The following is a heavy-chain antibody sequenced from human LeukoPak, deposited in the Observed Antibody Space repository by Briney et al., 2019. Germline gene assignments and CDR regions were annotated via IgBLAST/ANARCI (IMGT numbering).Heavy chain of an antibody. CDR2: ISGTGGST. J-gene: IGHJ3*02. D-gene: IGHD3-22*01. CDR1: GFTFSSYP. Sequence: GGSLRLSCAASGFTFSSYPMNWVRQSPERGLEWVSAISGTGGSTSYADSLKGRFTISRDNSKNTLYLQMSSLTAEDTAVYYWAKECGRDYDDRAFDIWGQGTMVTVSS. CDR3: AKECGRDYDDRAFDI. V-gene: IGHV3-23*01.